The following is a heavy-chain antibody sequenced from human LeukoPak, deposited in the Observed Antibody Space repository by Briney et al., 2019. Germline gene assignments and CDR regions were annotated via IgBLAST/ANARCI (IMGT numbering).Heavy chain of an antibody. J-gene: IGHJ4*02. CDR3: ARLIPGTTGLRKNYFDY. Sequence: SETLSLTCTVSGDSISRSYWNWIRQTPGKGLEWIGYISASGNTNYHPSLKSRIIISVDMSKNQFSLKLSSVTAADTAVYYCARLIPGTTGLRKNYFDYWGQGTLVTVSS. D-gene: IGHD1-20*01. CDR1: GDSISRSY. V-gene: IGHV4-4*09. CDR2: ISASGNT.